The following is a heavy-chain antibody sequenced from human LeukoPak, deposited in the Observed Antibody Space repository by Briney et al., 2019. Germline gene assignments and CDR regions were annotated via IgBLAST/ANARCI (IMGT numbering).Heavy chain of an antibody. D-gene: IGHD3-9*01. CDR1: GGSICSYY. V-gene: IGHV4-59*01. CDR3: ARGGYDILTGYGNFDY. J-gene: IGHJ4*02. CDR2: IYYSGST. Sequence: PSETLSLTCTVSGGSICSYYWSWIRQPPGKGLEWIGYIYYSGSTNYNPSLKSRVTISVDTSKNQFSLKLSSVTAADTAVYYCARGGYDILTGYGNFDYWGQGTLVTVSS.